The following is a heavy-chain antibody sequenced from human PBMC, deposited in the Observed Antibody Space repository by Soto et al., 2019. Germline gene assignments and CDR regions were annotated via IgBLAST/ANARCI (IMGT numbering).Heavy chain of an antibody. V-gene: IGHV3-30-3*01. CDR3: ARVLGGMATVPFDY. J-gene: IGHJ4*02. D-gene: IGHD4-4*01. Sequence: SGGSLRLSCAASGFTFSSYAMHWVRQAPGTWLEWVAVISYEGSNKYYADSVKGRFTISRDNSKNTLYLQMNSLRTEDTAVYYCARVLGGMATVPFDYWGQGXLVTVYS. CDR1: GFTFSSYA. CDR2: ISYEGSNK.